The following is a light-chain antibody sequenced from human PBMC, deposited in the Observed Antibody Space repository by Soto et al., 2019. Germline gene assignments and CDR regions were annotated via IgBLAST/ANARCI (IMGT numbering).Light chain of an antibody. CDR3: SSYTSSNNV. J-gene: IGLJ1*01. V-gene: IGLV2-8*01. CDR2: EVV. Sequence: QSVLTQPPSASGSPGQSVTISCTGTKNDIGVYDFVSWYQHHPGKAPRLIIYEVVQRPSGVPDRFSGSKSGNTASLTVSGLQAADEADYYCSSYTSSNNVFGTGTKVTVL. CDR1: KNDIGVYDF.